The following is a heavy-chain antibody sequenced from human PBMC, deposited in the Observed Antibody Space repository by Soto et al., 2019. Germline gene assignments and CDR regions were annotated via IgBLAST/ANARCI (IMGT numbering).Heavy chain of an antibody. Sequence: GGSLRLSCAASGFTFSSYSMNWVRQAPGKGLEWVSSISSSSSYIYYADSVKGRFTISRDNAKNSLYLQMNSLRAEDTAVYYCARDRIAAPGTNWFDPWGQGTLVTVSS. CDR2: ISSSSSYI. D-gene: IGHD6-6*01. V-gene: IGHV3-21*01. J-gene: IGHJ5*02. CDR3: ARDRIAAPGTNWFDP. CDR1: GFTFSSYS.